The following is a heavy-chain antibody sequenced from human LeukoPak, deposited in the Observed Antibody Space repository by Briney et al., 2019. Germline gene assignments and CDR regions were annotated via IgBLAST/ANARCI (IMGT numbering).Heavy chain of an antibody. J-gene: IGHJ6*02. CDR2: ISYDGSNK. CDR3: ARYDARYGMDV. D-gene: IGHD1-1*01. Sequence: LSLTCTVSGGSISSYYWSWVRQAPGKGLEWVAVISYDGSNKYYADSVKGRFTISRDNSKNTLYLQMNSLRAEDTAVYYCARYDARYGMDVWGQGTTVTVSS. CDR1: GGSISSYY. V-gene: IGHV3-30-3*01.